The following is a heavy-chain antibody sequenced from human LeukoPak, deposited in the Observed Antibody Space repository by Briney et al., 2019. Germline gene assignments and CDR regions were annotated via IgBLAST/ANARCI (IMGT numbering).Heavy chain of an antibody. V-gene: IGHV1-69*13. CDR2: IIPIFGTA. D-gene: IGHD3-22*01. CDR1: GGTLSSYD. J-gene: IGHJ4*02. Sequence: ASVKVSCKASGGTLSSYDISWVRQAPGQGLEWMGGIIPIFGTASYAQKFQGRVTITADESTSTAYMELSSLRSEDTAVYYCARSYYYDSRGYLDYWGQGTLVTVSS. CDR3: ARSYYYDSRGYLDY.